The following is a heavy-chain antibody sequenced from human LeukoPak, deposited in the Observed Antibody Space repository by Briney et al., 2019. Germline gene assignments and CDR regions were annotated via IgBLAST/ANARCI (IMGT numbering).Heavy chain of an antibody. D-gene: IGHD4-17*01. J-gene: IGHJ6*02. CDR2: MNPNSGNT. V-gene: IGHV1-8*01. CDR1: GYTFTSYD. Sequence: ASVKVSCKASGYTFTSYDINWVRQATGQGLEWMGWMNPNSGNTGYAQKFQGRVTMTRNTSISTAYMELSSLRSEDTAVYYCAREPTVTTSYYYYGMDVWGQGTTVTVSS. CDR3: AREPTVTTSYYYYGMDV.